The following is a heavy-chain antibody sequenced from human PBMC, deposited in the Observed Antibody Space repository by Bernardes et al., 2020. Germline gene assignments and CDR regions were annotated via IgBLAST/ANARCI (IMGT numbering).Heavy chain of an antibody. V-gene: IGHV4-39*01. CDR2: IYYSGST. CDR1: GGSISSSSYY. CDR3: ARQSLNTVTTSLDWFDP. J-gene: IGHJ5*02. Sequence: SETLSLTCTVSGGSISSSSYYWGWIRQPPGKGLEWIGSIYYSGSTYYNPSLKSRVTISVDTSKNQFSLKLSSVTAADTAVYYCARQSLNTVTTSLDWFDPWGQGTLVTVSS. D-gene: IGHD4-17*01.